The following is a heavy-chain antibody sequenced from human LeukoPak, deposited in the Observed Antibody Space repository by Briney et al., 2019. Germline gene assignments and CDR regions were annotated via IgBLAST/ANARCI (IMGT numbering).Heavy chain of an antibody. D-gene: IGHD1-26*01. CDR1: GFTFSSYA. Sequence: GRSLRLSCAASGFTFSSYAMHWVRQAPGKGLEWVAVISYDGSNKYYADSVKGRFTISRDNSKNTLYLQMNSLRAEDTAVYYCAREVWELLYYFDYWGQGTLVTVSS. CDR2: ISYDGSNK. CDR3: AREVWELLYYFDY. J-gene: IGHJ4*02. V-gene: IGHV3-30-3*01.